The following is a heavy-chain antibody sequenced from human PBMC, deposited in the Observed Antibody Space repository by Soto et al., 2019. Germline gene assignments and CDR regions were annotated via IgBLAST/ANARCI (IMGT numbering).Heavy chain of an antibody. V-gene: IGHV3-33*01. Sequence: QVQLVESGGGVVQPGRSLRLSCASPGFTFSTYGVHWVRQAPGKGLEWVAVIWYDGSNKYYADSVKGRFTISRDNSKNTLYLQMNSLRAEDTAVYYCATDPIGAAAALWGQGTLVTVSS. CDR1: GFTFSTYG. CDR2: IWYDGSNK. CDR3: ATDPIGAAAAL. D-gene: IGHD6-13*01. J-gene: IGHJ4*02.